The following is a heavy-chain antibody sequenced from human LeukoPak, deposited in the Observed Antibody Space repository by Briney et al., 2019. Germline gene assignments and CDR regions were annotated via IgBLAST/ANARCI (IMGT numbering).Heavy chain of an antibody. Sequence: GGSLRLSCAASGFTFSSYWMHWVRQAPGKGLEWVANIRQDGDTKYYVDSVKGRFTISRDNAMNSLYLQMNSLRAEDTAIYYCARSLPYGTTWYGRSDFWGQGTLVTVSS. D-gene: IGHD6-13*01. CDR3: ARSLPYGTTWYGRSDF. J-gene: IGHJ4*02. V-gene: IGHV3-7*03. CDR1: GFTFSSYW. CDR2: IRQDGDTK.